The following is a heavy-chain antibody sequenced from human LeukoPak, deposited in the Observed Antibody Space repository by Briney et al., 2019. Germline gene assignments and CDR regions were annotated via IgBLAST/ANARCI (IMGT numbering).Heavy chain of an antibody. J-gene: IGHJ4*02. CDR2: MNPNSGNT. Sequence: GASVKVSCKASGYTFTSYDINWVRQATGQGLEWMGWMNPNSGNTGYAQKFQGRVTMTRNPSISTAYMELSSLRSEDTAVYYCARTYYDILTGYYYFDYWGQGTLVTVSP. CDR1: GYTFTSYD. V-gene: IGHV1-8*01. CDR3: ARTYYDILTGYYYFDY. D-gene: IGHD3-9*01.